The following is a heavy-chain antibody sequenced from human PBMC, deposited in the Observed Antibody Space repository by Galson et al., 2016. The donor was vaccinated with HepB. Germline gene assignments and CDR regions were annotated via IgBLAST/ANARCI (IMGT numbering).Heavy chain of an antibody. CDR3: AKDHGGYSGFDY. CDR1: GFTFGTYT. D-gene: IGHD4-23*01. CDR2: ITGDRANA. J-gene: IGHJ4*02. Sequence: SLRLSCAASGFTFGTYTMHWIRQAPGEGLQWFSLITGDRANAYYADSVKGRFTISRDSRKNSLYLQMNSLRTEDTALYYCAKDHGGYSGFDYWGQGTLVTVSS. V-gene: IGHV3-43*01.